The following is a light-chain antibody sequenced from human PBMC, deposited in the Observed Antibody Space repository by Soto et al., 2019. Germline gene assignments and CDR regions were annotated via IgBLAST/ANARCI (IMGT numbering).Light chain of an antibody. CDR2: DVS. V-gene: IGLV2-14*03. CDR3: SSYTSSRTRV. J-gene: IGLJ3*02. CDR1: SSDVGAYNY. Sequence: QSALTQPDSVSGSPGQSITISCTGTSSDVGAYNYVAWYQHHPGKAPKLMIYDVSNRPSGVSNRFSASKSGNTSSLTISGLQAEDEADYYCSSYTSSRTRVFGGWTKLTVL.